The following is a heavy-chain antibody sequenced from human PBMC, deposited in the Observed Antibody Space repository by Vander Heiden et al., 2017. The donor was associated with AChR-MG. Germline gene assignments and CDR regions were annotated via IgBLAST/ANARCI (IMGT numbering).Heavy chain of an antibody. Sequence: QAQLVQSGAEVKKPGSSVQVSCKASGGPFSSYATSWVRQAPGKGLEWMGGIIPIFGTANYAQKFQGRVTITADESTSTAYMELSSLRSEDTAVYYCASRGYSNYDNAHMGPKLRYYYYYYMDVWGKGTTVTVSS. CDR2: IIPIFGTA. CDR3: ASRGYSNYDNAHMGPKLRYYYYYYMDV. D-gene: IGHD4-4*01. V-gene: IGHV1-69*01. CDR1: GGPFSSYA. J-gene: IGHJ6*03.